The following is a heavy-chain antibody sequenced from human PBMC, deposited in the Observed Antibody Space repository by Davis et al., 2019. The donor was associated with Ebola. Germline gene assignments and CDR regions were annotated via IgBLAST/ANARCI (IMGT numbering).Heavy chain of an antibody. CDR3: ARAGSNWKIDY. Sequence: HTGGSLRLSCAASGFTFSTYWMHWVRQAPGKGLVWVSLITGDGSDTSYADSVKGRFTISRDNAKNTLYLQMNTLRAEDTAVYYCARAGSNWKIDYWGQGTLVTVSS. CDR2: ITGDGSDT. V-gene: IGHV3-74*01. D-gene: IGHD1-1*01. J-gene: IGHJ4*02. CDR1: GFTFSTYW.